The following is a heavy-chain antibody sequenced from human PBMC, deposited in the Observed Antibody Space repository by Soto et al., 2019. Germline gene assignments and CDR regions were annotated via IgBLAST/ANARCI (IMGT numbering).Heavy chain of an antibody. Sequence: PVGSLRLSCAASGFTFSNAWMSWVRQAPGKGLEWVGRIRSKTDAATADYAAPVKGRFTISRDDSENTLYLQMNSLKTEDTAVYYCTTVDYYDSIGYYSLDSWGQGTLVTVS. V-gene: IGHV3-15*01. CDR3: TTVDYYDSIGYYSLDS. D-gene: IGHD3-22*01. J-gene: IGHJ4*02. CDR1: GFTFSNAW. CDR2: IRSKTDAATA.